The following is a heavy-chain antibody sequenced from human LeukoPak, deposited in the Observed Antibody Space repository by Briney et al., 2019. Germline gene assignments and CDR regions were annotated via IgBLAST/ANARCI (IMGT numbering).Heavy chain of an antibody. CDR3: VKPACASLWNYFDC. V-gene: IGHV3-64D*06. Sequence: SHTLSCSACAVTLSSGEVCWVRQAPGKGLEYVSAISSSGGSTYYADSVKGRFTISRDNSKNTLSLQMSSLRPEDSAVYDYVKPACASLWNYFDCWGQGTLVTVSS. CDR2: ISSSGGST. J-gene: IGHJ4*02. CDR1: AVTLSSGE. D-gene: IGHD2-21*01.